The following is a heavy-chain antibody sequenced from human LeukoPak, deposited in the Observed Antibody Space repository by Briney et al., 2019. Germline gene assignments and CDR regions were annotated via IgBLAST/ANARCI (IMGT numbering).Heavy chain of an antibody. Sequence: PGRSLRLSCAASGFTFSSYAMHWVRQAPGKGLEWVAVISYDGSHKYYADSVKGRFTISRDNSKNTLYLQMDSLRVEDTAVYSCVREQYAEYYFDYWGQGTLVTVSS. V-gene: IGHV3-30-3*01. CDR1: GFTFSSYA. CDR3: VREQYAEYYFDY. D-gene: IGHD5-24*01. CDR2: ISYDGSHK. J-gene: IGHJ4*02.